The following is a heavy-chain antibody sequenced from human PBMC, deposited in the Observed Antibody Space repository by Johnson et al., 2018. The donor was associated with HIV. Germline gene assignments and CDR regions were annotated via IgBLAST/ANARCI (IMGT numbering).Heavy chain of an antibody. CDR3: ARDRAFDI. CDR2: TGTVGDP. Sequence: VQLVESGGGLVQPGGSLRLSCAASGFPLSSYGMHWVRQAPGKGLEWVSATGTVGDPYYPGSVKGQFSISREIAKNCLYLQMNSLRAEDTAVYYCARDRAFDIWGQGTMVTVSS. J-gene: IGHJ3*02. V-gene: IGHV3-13*05. CDR1: GFPLSSYG.